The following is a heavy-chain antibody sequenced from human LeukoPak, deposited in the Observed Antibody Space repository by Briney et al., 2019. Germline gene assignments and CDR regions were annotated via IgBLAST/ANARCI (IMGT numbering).Heavy chain of an antibody. V-gene: IGHV3-20*04. J-gene: IGHJ6*02. CDR3: AREGAGYRGYEYDYFYAMDV. CDR1: GFNFEDHA. CDR2: INGNDGST. Sequence: PGGSLRLSCAASGFNFEDHAMNWVRQVPGKGLEWVSGINGNDGSTGYADSVKGRFTISRDNAKNSVYLQMSSLRAEDTALYYCAREGAGYRGYEYDYFYAMDVWGQGTTVTVSS. D-gene: IGHD5-12*01.